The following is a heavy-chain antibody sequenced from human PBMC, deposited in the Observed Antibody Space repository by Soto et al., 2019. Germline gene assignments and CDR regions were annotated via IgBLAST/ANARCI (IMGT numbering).Heavy chain of an antibody. D-gene: IGHD3-10*01. CDR2: IYYSGST. J-gene: IGHJ6*03. CDR1: GGSISSSSYY. Sequence: TLSLTCTVSGGSISSSSYYWGWIRQPPGKGLEWIGSIYYSGSTYYNPSLKSRVTISVDTSKNQFSLKLSSVTAADTAVYYCARENYYGSGYYYYYMDVWGKGTTVTVSS. CDR3: ARENYYGSGYYYYYMDV. V-gene: IGHV4-39*02.